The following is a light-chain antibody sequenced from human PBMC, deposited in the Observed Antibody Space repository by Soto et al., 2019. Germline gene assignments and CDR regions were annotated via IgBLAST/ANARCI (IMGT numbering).Light chain of an antibody. CDR1: QSVSSC. CDR2: DAS. Sequence: DIVLTQSPATLSASAGDRVTITCRASQSVSSCLAWYQQKPGKAPKLLIYDASSLASGVPSRFSGSGSGTEFTLTISSMQHHDFAAYYCQQYNSYSQTFGQGTKVEIK. V-gene: IGKV1-5*01. J-gene: IGKJ1*01. CDR3: QQYNSYSQT.